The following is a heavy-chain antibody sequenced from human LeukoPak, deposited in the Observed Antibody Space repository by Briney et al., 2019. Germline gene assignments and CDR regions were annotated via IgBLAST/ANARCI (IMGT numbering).Heavy chain of an antibody. D-gene: IGHD3-22*01. CDR1: GFTFSNAW. CDR3: TRGPMVSYYDSTSFDY. J-gene: IGHJ4*02. V-gene: IGHV3-15*07. CDR2: IKSKTDGGTT. Sequence: GGSLRLSCAASGFTFSNAWMNWVRQAPGKGLEWVDRIKSKTDGGTTEYAASVKGRFTISRDDSKSIAYLQMNSLKTEDTAVYYCTRGPMVSYYDSTSFDYWGQGTLVTVSS.